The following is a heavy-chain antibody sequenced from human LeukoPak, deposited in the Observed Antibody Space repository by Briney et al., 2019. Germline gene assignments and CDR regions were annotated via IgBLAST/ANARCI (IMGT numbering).Heavy chain of an antibody. CDR3: AKDGNWARFED. Sequence: GGSLRLSCAASGFIFSHYGMNWVRQAPGKGLEWVSGITSRSTTYYADSVKGRFTIPRDNSKNMVWLQINSPTAEDTATYHCAKDGNWARFEDWGQGTLVTVSS. V-gene: IGHV3-23*01. CDR1: GFIFSHYG. J-gene: IGHJ4*02. D-gene: IGHD7-27*01. CDR2: ITSRSTT.